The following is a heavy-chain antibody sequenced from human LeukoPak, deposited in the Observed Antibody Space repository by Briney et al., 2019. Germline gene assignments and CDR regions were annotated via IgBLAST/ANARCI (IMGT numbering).Heavy chain of an antibody. CDR2: TYYRSKWYN. V-gene: IGHV6-1*01. CDR3: ARAGRYCSGGSCYLYYFDY. J-gene: IGHJ4*02. CDR1: GDSVSSNSAA. D-gene: IGHD2-15*01. Sequence: SQTLSLTCAISGDSVSSNSAAWNWIRQSPSRGLEWLGRTYYRSKWYNDYAVSVKSRITINPDTSKNQFSLQLNSVTPEDTAVYYCARAGRYCSGGSCYLYYFDYWGQGTLVTVSS.